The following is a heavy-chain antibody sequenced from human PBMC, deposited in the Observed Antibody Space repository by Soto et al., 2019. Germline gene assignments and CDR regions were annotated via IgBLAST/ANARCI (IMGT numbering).Heavy chain of an antibody. J-gene: IGHJ6*02. V-gene: IGHV4-61*01. CDR3: ARFVRSCSGTTCYTRADV. CDR2: IYSSGST. D-gene: IGHD2-2*02. CDR1: GGSVSSDTHY. Sequence: SETLSITCTVPGGSVSSDTHYWSWIRQPPGKRLEWIGFIYSSGSTNYNPSRKSRVTMSVDTSKNQFSLKLRSVIVADTAVYQCARFVRSCSGTTCYTRADVWGQATTVTVSS.